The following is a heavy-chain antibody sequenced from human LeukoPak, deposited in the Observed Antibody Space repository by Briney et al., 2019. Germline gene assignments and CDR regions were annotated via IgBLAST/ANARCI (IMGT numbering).Heavy chain of an antibody. CDR3: AREWSQQPLDY. CDR2: IKSDGSRT. D-gene: IGHD6-13*01. V-gene: IGHV3-74*01. Sequence: QPGGSLRLSCAASGFTFSNYWMHWVRQAPGKGLVWVSRIKSDGSRTDYADSVKGRFTISRDNAKNTLYLQMNSLRAEDTAVYYCAREWSQQPLDYWGQGTLVTVSS. J-gene: IGHJ4*02. CDR1: GFTFSNYW.